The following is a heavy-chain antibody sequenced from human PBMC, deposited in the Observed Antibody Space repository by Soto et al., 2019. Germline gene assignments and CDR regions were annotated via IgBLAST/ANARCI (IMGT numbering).Heavy chain of an antibody. CDR3: AKSAAAGTNDAFDI. Sequence: SETLSLTCAVYGGSFSGYYWSWIRQPPGKGLEWIGEINHSGSTNYNPSLKSRVTISVDTSKNQFSLKLSSVTAADTAVYYCAKSAAAGTNDAFDIWGQGTMVTVSS. CDR2: INHSGST. CDR1: GGSFSGYY. D-gene: IGHD6-13*01. V-gene: IGHV4-34*01. J-gene: IGHJ3*02.